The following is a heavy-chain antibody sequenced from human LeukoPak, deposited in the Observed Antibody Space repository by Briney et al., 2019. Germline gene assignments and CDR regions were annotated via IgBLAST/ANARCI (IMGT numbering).Heavy chain of an antibody. V-gene: IGHV4-59*01. J-gene: IGHJ4*02. CDR3: ARLGYSSSWYVFDY. CDR1: GGSISSYY. D-gene: IGHD6-13*01. CDR2: IYYSGSA. Sequence: PSETLSLTCTVSGGSISSYYWSWIRQPPGKGLEWIGYIYYSGSAIYNPSLKSRATISVDTSKSQFSLNLSSVTAADTAVYYCARLGYSSSWYVFDYWGQGTLVTVSS.